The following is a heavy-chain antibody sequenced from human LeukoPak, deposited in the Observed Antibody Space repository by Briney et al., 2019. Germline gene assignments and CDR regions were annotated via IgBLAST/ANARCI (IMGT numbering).Heavy chain of an antibody. J-gene: IGHJ6*03. CDR2: IYYSGST. CDR3: ARFILGAARTYYYYYMDV. Sequence: SETLSPTCTVSGGPISSYYWSWIRQPPGKGLEWIGYIYYSGSTNYNPSLKSRVTISVDTSKNQFSLKLSSVTAADTAVYYCARFILGAARTYYYYYMDVWGKGTTVTVSS. D-gene: IGHD1-26*01. V-gene: IGHV4-59*12. CDR1: GGPISSYY.